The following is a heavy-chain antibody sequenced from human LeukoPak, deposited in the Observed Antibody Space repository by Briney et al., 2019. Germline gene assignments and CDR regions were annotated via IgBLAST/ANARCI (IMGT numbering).Heavy chain of an antibody. V-gene: IGHV1-18*01. CDR1: GYTFPTYG. D-gene: IGHD2-15*01. CDR2: ITAYNGNT. CDR3: ARVDVVVVAASSPFDY. J-gene: IGHJ4*02. Sequence: ASVKVSCKASGYTFPTYGTSWGRQAPGKGLEGLDGITAYNGNTNYAQKLQGRVTMTTDTSTSTAYMELRSLRSDDTAVYYCARVDVVVVAASSPFDYWGQGTLVTVSS.